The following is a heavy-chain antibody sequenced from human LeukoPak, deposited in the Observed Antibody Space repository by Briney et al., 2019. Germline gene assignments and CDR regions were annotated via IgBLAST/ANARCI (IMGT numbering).Heavy chain of an antibody. CDR2: IYYSGST. D-gene: IGHD3-9*01. J-gene: IGHJ4*02. CDR1: GGSISSYY. Sequence: SETLSLTCTVSGGSISSYYWSWIRQPPGKGLEWIGYIYYSGSTNYNPSLKSRVTISVDTSKSQFSLKLSSVTAADTAVYYCARDYRGLRYFDWPIPFDYWGQGTLVTVSS. V-gene: IGHV4-59*01. CDR3: ARDYRGLRYFDWPIPFDY.